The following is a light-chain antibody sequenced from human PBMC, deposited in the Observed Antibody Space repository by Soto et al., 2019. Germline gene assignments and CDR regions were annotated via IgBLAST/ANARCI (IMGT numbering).Light chain of an antibody. J-gene: IGKJ1*01. CDR2: KAS. Sequence: DIQMTQSPSTLSGSVGDRVTITCRASQTISSWLAWYQQKPGKAPKLLIYKASTLKSGVPSRFSDSGSGTEFTLTISSLQPDDFATYYCHHYNSYSEAFGQGTKVELK. CDR1: QTISSW. CDR3: HHYNSYSEA. V-gene: IGKV1-5*03.